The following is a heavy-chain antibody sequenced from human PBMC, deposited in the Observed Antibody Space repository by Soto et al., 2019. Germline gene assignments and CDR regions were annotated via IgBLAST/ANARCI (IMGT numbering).Heavy chain of an antibody. CDR1: GYTFTSYG. V-gene: IGHV1-18*01. CDR2: LSAYNGTT. CDR3: ARDNGYESDY. D-gene: IGHD5-12*01. J-gene: IGHJ4*02. Sequence: QVQLVQSGAEVKKPGASVKVSCKASGYTFTSYGILWVRQAPGHGLAWMGWLSAYNGTTNYAQRLQGRVTMTTDTSTSTAYMELRSLRSDDTAVYYCARDNGYESDYWGQGTLVTVSS.